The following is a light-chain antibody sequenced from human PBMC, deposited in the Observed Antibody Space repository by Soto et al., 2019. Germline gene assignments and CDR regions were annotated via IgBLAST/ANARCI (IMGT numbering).Light chain of an antibody. CDR2: DVS. CDR1: SSDVGGYNY. V-gene: IGLV2-14*01. Sequence: QSALTQPASVSGSPGQSITISCTGTSSDVGGYNYVSWYQQHSGKAPKLMIYDVSNRPSGVSNRFSGSKSGNTASLTISGLQAEDEADYYCSSYTSSYTLVFSGGTKVTVL. J-gene: IGLJ2*01. CDR3: SSYTSSYTLV.